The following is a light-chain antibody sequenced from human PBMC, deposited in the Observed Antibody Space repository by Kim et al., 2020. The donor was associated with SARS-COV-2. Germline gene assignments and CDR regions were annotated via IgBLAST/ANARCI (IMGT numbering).Light chain of an antibody. CDR2: DVS. CDR1: SSDVGGYNY. Sequence: SPGQSVTISCPGTSSDVGGYNYVSWYQQHPGKAPKLMIYDVSKRPSGVPDRFSDSKSGNTASLTISGLQAEDEADYYCCSYAGSYVFGTGTKVTVL. J-gene: IGLJ1*01. CDR3: CSYAGSYV. V-gene: IGLV2-11*01.